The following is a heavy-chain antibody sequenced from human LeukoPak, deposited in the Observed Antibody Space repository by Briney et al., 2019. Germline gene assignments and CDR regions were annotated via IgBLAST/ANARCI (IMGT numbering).Heavy chain of an antibody. V-gene: IGHV4-59*01. D-gene: IGHD5-24*01. CDR2: IYYSGST. J-gene: IGHJ3*02. CDR3: ARSSSLRWLHPHDAFDI. CDR1: GGSLSGNY. Sequence: PSETLSLTCAVSGGSLSGNYWSWIRQPPGKGLEWIGYIYYSGSTNYNPSLKSRVTISVDTSKNQFSLKLSSVTAADTAVYYCARSSSLRWLHPHDAFDIWGQGTMVTVSS.